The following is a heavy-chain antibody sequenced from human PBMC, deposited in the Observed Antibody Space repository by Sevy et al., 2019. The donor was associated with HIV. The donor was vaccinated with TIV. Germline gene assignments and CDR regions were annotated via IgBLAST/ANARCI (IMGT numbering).Heavy chain of an antibody. Sequence: SEILSLTCTVSGGSISSSSYYWGWIRQPPGKGLEWIGSIYYSGSTYYNPSLKSRVTISVDTSKNQFSLKLSSVTAADTAVYYCARRIGGSAPHAFDIWGHGTMVTVSS. CDR1: GGSISSSSYY. CDR2: IYYSGST. CDR3: ARRIGGSAPHAFDI. D-gene: IGHD6-25*01. V-gene: IGHV4-39*01. J-gene: IGHJ3*02.